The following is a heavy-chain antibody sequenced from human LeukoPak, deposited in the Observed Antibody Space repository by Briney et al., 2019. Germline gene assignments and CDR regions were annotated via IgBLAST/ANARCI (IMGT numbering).Heavy chain of an antibody. Sequence: PGGSLRLSCAASGFTFSSYAMSWVRQAPGKGLEWVSAISGSGSTIYYADSVKGRFTISRDNAKNSLYLQMNSLRAEDTAVYYCARGGYSGYDLNAFDIWGQGTMVTVSS. CDR2: ISGSGSTI. V-gene: IGHV3-48*04. D-gene: IGHD5-12*01. CDR1: GFTFSSYA. J-gene: IGHJ3*02. CDR3: ARGGYSGYDLNAFDI.